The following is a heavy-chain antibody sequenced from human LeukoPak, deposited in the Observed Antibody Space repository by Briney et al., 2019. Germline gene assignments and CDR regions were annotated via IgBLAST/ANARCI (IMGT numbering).Heavy chain of an antibody. Sequence: GGSLRLSCAASGFTFSNYGMHWVRQAPGEGLDWVALIYYDGSNNYHADSVKGRFTISRDNSKNTLYLQMNSLRAEDTAVYYCARDLGGSYPIWGQGTLVTVSS. J-gene: IGHJ4*02. D-gene: IGHD1-26*01. CDR1: GFTFSNYG. V-gene: IGHV3-33*01. CDR3: ARDLGGSYPI. CDR2: IYYDGSNN.